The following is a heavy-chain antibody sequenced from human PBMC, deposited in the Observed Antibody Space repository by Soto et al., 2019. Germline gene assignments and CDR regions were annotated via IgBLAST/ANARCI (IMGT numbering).Heavy chain of an antibody. J-gene: IGHJ6*02. Sequence: ASVKVSCKASGGTFSSYAMSWVRQAPGQGLEWMGGIIPIFGTANYAQKFQGRVTITADKSTSTAYMELSSLRSEDTAVYYCSALYSSSWYNYYYGMDVWGQGTTVTVSS. CDR3: SALYSSSWYNYYYGMDV. CDR2: IIPIFGTA. D-gene: IGHD6-13*01. CDR1: GGTFSSYA. V-gene: IGHV1-69*06.